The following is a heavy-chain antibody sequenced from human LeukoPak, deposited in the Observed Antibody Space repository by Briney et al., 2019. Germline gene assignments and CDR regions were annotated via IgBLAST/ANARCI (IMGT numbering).Heavy chain of an antibody. CDR3: ARDLISSGWPDAFDI. Sequence: SETLSLTCTVSGGSISSSSYYWGWIRQPPGKGLEWIGSIYYSGSTYYNPSLKSRVTISVDTSKNQFSLKLSSVTAADTAVYYCARDLISSGWPDAFDIWGQGTMVTVSS. D-gene: IGHD6-19*01. CDR2: IYYSGST. J-gene: IGHJ3*02. V-gene: IGHV4-39*07. CDR1: GGSISSSSYY.